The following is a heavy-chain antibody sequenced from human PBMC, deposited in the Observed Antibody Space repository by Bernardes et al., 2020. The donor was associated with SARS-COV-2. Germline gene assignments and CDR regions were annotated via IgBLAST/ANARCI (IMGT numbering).Heavy chain of an antibody. V-gene: IGHV5-51*01. CDR3: TRHTSTSSWDPFDY. CDR2: VYPGDSDS. D-gene: IGHD2-2*01. J-gene: IGHJ4*02. Sequence: GESLKISCKGSGYTFSNHWIGWVRQMPGKGLEWMGIVYPGDSDSIYSPSFQGQVTISADKSISTAYLQWSSLKASDTAMYYCTRHTSTSSWDPFDYWGQGTLVTVSS. CDR1: GYTFSNHW.